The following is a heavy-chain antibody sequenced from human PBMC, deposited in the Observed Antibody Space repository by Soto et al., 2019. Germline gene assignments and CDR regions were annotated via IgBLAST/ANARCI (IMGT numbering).Heavy chain of an antibody. Sequence: SETLSLTCAVYGGSFSGYYWSWIRQPPGKGLEWIGEINHSGSTNYNPSLKSRVTISVDTSKNQFSLKLSSVTAADTAVYYCARDRYSTSWFKGYWFDPWGQGTLVTVSS. CDR3: ARDRYSTSWFKGYWFDP. V-gene: IGHV4-34*01. D-gene: IGHD6-13*01. CDR1: GGSFSGYY. CDR2: INHSGST. J-gene: IGHJ5*02.